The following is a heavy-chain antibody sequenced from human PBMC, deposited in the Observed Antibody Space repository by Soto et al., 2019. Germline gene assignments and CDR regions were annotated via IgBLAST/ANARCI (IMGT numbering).Heavy chain of an antibody. CDR3: AKEASSGWHFEY. CDR1: GFTFSSYA. D-gene: IGHD6-19*01. CDR2: ISGSGGST. V-gene: IGHV3-23*01. Sequence: XGSLRLCCSAAGFTFSSYAMSWVRQAPGKGLEWVSAISGSGGSTYYADSVKGRFTISRDNSKNTLYLQMNSLRAEDTAVYYCAKEASSGWHFEYRGQGTLVTVS. J-gene: IGHJ4*02.